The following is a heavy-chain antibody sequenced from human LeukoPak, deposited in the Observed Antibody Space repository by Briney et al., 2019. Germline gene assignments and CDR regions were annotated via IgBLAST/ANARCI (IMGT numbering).Heavy chain of an antibody. Sequence: GGSLRLSCAASGFSFSSWSMSWVRQAPGKRLEWVANMKEDGSEVYYVDSVQGRFTISRDNAKSSVYLQMNSLRGEDTAVYYCARENWGRFDYWGQGTLVTVSS. J-gene: IGHJ4*02. CDR2: MKEDGSEV. CDR3: ARENWGRFDY. V-gene: IGHV3-7*01. CDR1: GFSFSSWS. D-gene: IGHD7-27*01.